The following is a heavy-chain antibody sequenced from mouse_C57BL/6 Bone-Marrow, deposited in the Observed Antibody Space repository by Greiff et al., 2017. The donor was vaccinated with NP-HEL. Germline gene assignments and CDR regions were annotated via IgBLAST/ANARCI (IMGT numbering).Heavy chain of an antibody. CDR3: ARSRLRRYYAMDY. CDR2: IYPRSGNT. CDR1: GYTFTSYG. V-gene: IGHV1-81*01. J-gene: IGHJ4*01. Sequence: VKVVESGAELARPGASVKLSCKASGYTFTSYGISWVKQRTGQGLEWIGEIYPRSGNTYYNEKFKGKATLTADKSSSTAYMELRSLTSEDSAVYFCARSRLRRYYAMDYWGQGTSVTVSS. D-gene: IGHD2-2*01.